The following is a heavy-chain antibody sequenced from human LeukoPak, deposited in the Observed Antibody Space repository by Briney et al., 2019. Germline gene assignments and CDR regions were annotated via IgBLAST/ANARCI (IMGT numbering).Heavy chain of an antibody. V-gene: IGHV4-31*03. J-gene: IGHJ4*02. CDR1: GGSISSGGYY. D-gene: IGHD6-13*01. Sequence: PSETLSLTCTVSGGSISSGGYYWSWIRQHPGTGLEGIGYMSYSGDTYYNASLKSRITTSLDTSKNQFSLKLSSVTAADTAVYYCAVKVAATGYYWGQGTLVTVSS. CDR3: AVKVAATGYY. CDR2: MSYSGDT.